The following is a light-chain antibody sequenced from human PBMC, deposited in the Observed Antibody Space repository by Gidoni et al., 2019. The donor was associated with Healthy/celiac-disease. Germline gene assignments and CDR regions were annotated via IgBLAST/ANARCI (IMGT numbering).Light chain of an antibody. J-gene: IGKJ2*01. CDR1: QSVLYSSNNKHY. CDR2: WTS. V-gene: IGKV4-1*01. Sequence: DIVMTQSPDSLAVSLGERATINCKSSQSVLYSSNNKHYLDWYQHKPGQPPKLLIYWTSNRESGVPDRVSGSGSGTDFTLTISSLQAEYVAVYYCQQYYSTLPYTFGQGTKLEIK. CDR3: QQYYSTLPYT.